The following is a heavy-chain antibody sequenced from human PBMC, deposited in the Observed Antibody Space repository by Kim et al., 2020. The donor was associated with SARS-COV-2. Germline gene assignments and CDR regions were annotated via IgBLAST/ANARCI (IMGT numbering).Heavy chain of an antibody. CDR2: ISGSGDNI. J-gene: IGHJ4*02. D-gene: IGHD1-26*01. CDR1: GFTFSNYV. Sequence: GGSLRLSCAASGFTFSNYVMGWVRQAPGKGLEWVSRISGSGDNIHYADPVKGRYTISRENSKNTLYLQMNSLRAEDTAIYYCAKGFVGATIFDYWGQGTLVTVSS. V-gene: IGHV3-23*01. CDR3: AKGFVGATIFDY.